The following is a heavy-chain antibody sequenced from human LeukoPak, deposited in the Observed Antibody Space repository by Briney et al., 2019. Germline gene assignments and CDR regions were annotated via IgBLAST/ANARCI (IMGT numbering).Heavy chain of an antibody. D-gene: IGHD2-2*01. CDR1: GFTFSSYV. J-gene: IGHJ4*02. CDR2: ISGSGGST. V-gene: IGHV3-23*01. CDR3: ARAGIGGSSTSCDY. Sequence: GGSLRLSCAASGFTFSSYVMSWVRQAPGKGLEWVSGISGSGGSTYYADSVKGRFTISRDNSKNSLYLQMNSLRAGDTAVYYCARAGIGGSSTSCDYWGQGTLVTVSS.